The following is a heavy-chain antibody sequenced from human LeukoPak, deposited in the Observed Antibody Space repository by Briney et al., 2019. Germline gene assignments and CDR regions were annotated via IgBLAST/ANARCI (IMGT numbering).Heavy chain of an antibody. Sequence: SGTLSLTCTVSGGSISSYYWTWIRQPPGRGLDWIGYIYYSGSTNYNPSLKSRVVISIDASKNEFSLKLSSVTAADTAIYYCARHARNVYNPIDYWGQGTLVTVSS. CDR1: GGSISSYY. J-gene: IGHJ4*02. V-gene: IGHV4-59*08. CDR2: IYYSGST. D-gene: IGHD1-1*01. CDR3: ARHARNVYNPIDY.